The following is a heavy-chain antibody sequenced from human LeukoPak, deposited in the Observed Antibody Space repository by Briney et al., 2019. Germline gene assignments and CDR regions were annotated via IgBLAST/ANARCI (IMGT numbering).Heavy chain of an antibody. V-gene: IGHV3-48*03. CDR1: GFTFSSYE. CDR3: ARFALAEHFDY. CDR2: ISSSGSTI. Sequence: AGGSLRLSCAASGFTFSSYEMNWVRQAPGKGLEWVSYISSSGSTIYYADSVKGRFTISRDNAKNSLYLQMNSLRAEDTAVYYCARFALAEHFDYWGQGTLVTVSS. D-gene: IGHD6-19*01. J-gene: IGHJ4*02.